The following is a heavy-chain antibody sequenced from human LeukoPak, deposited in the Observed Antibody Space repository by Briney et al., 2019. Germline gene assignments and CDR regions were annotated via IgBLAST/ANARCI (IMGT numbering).Heavy chain of an antibody. V-gene: IGHV3-30*18. CDR3: AKAPGGIVAY. CDR1: GFTFSSYG. CDR2: ISYDGSNK. J-gene: IGHJ4*02. Sequence: GGSLRLSCAASGFTFSSYGMHWVRQAPGKGLEWVAVISYDGSNKYYADSVKGRFTISRDNSKNTLYLQMNSLRAEDTAVYYCAKAPGGIVAYWGQGTLVTVSS. D-gene: IGHD3-16*01.